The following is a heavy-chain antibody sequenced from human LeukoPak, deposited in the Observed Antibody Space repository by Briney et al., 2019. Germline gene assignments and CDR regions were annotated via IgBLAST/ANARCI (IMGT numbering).Heavy chain of an antibody. CDR1: GYTFTGYY. Sequence: PGASVKVSCKASGYTFTGYYMHWVRQAPGQGLEWMGWINPNSGGTNYAQKFQGWVTMTRDTSISTAYMELSRLRSDDTAVYYCARSPFGGALGWFDPWGQGTLVTVSS. CDR3: ARSPFGGALGWFDP. D-gene: IGHD3-10*01. J-gene: IGHJ5*02. CDR2: INPNSGGT. V-gene: IGHV1-2*04.